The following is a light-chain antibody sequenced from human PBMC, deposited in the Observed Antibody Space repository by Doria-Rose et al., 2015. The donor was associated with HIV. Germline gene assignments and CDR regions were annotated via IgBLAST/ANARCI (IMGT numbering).Light chain of an antibody. CDR3: HQYGPSWT. Sequence: TQSPGTLSLSPGERATLSCRASQSFSSTYLAWYQQNLGQAPSLLFYDVSIRATGIPDKFSASRSGTDFTLTINRLEPEDVALYYCHQYGPSWTFGQGTKVEI. V-gene: IGKV3-20*01. J-gene: IGKJ1*01. CDR2: DVS. CDR1: QSFSSTY.